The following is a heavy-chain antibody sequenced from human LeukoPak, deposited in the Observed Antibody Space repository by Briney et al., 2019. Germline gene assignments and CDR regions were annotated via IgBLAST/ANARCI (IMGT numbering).Heavy chain of an antibody. D-gene: IGHD3-9*01. CDR2: ISSSSSTI. J-gene: IGHJ4*02. CDR3: ARANYDI. Sequence: GGSLRLPCAASGFTFSSYSMNWVRQAPGKGLEWVSYISSSSSTIYYADSVKGRFTISKDNAKNSLNLQMNSLRVEDTGVYYCARANYDIRGQGTLVTVSS. V-gene: IGHV3-48*04. CDR1: GFTFSSYS.